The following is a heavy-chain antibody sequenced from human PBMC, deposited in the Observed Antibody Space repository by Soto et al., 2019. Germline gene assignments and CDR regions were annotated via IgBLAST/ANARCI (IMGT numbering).Heavy chain of an antibody. CDR2: ISAYNGNT. V-gene: IGHV1-18*01. CDR3: ARVDCSSTSCDNWFDP. CDR1: GYTFTSYG. J-gene: IGHJ5*02. D-gene: IGHD2-2*01. Sequence: ASVKVSCKASGYTFTSYGISWVRQAPGQGLEWMGWISAYNGNTNYAQKLQGRVTMTTDTSTSTAYMELGSLRSDDTAVYYCARVDCSSTSCDNWFDPWGQGTLVTVSS.